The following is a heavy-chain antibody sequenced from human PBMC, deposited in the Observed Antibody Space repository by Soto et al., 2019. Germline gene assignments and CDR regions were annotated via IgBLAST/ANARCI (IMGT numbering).Heavy chain of an antibody. J-gene: IGHJ4*02. V-gene: IGHV4-30-4*02. D-gene: IGHD3-10*01. Sequence: SDTLSLTCNVSGGSVSSVKAYLTWIRQPPGKGLEWIGYIFYRGSTSYNPSLRSRVSISMDTSKNQFSLTLSSVTAADTAVYYCARDNYGSGNYSPFDYWGPGTLVTV. CDR2: IFYRGST. CDR1: GGSVSSVKAY. CDR3: ARDNYGSGNYSPFDY.